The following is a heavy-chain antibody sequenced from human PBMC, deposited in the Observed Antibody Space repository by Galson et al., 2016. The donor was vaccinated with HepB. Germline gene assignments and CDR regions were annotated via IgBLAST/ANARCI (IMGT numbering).Heavy chain of an antibody. J-gene: IGHJ2*01. D-gene: IGHD3-9*01. Sequence: SVKVSCKASGYTFFNYYIHWVRQAPGQGLEWMAMIDPSSGSTIYAREFQGTISVTRDTASVPSDTSTGTVHLFLSSLRHEGTAVYYCARLGGTLTGYDDFGNLRGYFDLWGRGSLVTVSS. CDR3: ARLGGTLTGYDDFGNLRGYFDL. CDR1: GYTFFNYY. CDR2: IDPSSGST. V-gene: IGHV1-46*01.